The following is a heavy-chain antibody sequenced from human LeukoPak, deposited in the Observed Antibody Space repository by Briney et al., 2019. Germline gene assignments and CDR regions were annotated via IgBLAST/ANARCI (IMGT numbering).Heavy chain of an antibody. J-gene: IGHJ3*02. Sequence: PRGSLRLSCAASGFTFRSYAMNWVCQAPGKGLEWVSVISGSGGSTYYADSVKGRFTISRDNSKNTLYLQMNSLRAEDTAVYYCSLSGDNDAFDIWGQGTKVTVSS. CDR3: SLSGDNDAFDI. CDR2: ISGSGGST. D-gene: IGHD3-10*01. V-gene: IGHV3-23*01. CDR1: GFTFRSYA.